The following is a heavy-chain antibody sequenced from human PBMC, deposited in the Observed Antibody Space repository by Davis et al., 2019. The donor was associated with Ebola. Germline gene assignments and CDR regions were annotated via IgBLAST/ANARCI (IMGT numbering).Heavy chain of an antibody. CDR3: AREALAYCSGDCHLDY. Sequence: ASVKVSCKASGSAFTSYGFSWVRQAPGQGLEWMGWISAHNGNTNYAQKLQGRVTMTTDTSTSTAYMELRSLRSDDTAVYYCAREALAYCSGDCHLDYWGQGTLVTVSS. V-gene: IGHV1-18*01. J-gene: IGHJ4*02. D-gene: IGHD2-21*01. CDR2: ISAHNGNT. CDR1: GSAFTSYG.